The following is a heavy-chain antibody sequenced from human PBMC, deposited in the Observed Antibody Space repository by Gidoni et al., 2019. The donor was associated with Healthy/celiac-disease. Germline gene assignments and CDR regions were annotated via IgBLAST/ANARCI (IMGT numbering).Heavy chain of an antibody. V-gene: IGHV3-23*01. Sequence: EVQLLESGGGLVQPGGSLRLSCAASGFTFSSYAMSWVRQAPGKGLEWVSAISGSGGSTYYADSVKGRFTISRDNSKNTLYLQMNSLRAEDTAVYYCAKPHAQTRSRTKYYFDYWGQGTLVTVSS. CDR3: AKPHAQTRSRTKYYFDY. CDR1: GFTFSSYA. CDR2: ISGSGGST. D-gene: IGHD1-1*01. J-gene: IGHJ4*02.